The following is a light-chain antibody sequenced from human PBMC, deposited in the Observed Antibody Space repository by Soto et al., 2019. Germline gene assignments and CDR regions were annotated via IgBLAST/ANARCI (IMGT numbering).Light chain of an antibody. CDR1: QSINGR. V-gene: IGKV1-5*01. Sequence: GDRVTITCRASQSINGRLAWYQQKPGKAPKLLIYEASSLESGVPSRFSGSGSGTEFTLTITSLQPDDFATYYCQHYNSYSEAFGQGTK. J-gene: IGKJ1*01. CDR3: QHYNSYSEA. CDR2: EAS.